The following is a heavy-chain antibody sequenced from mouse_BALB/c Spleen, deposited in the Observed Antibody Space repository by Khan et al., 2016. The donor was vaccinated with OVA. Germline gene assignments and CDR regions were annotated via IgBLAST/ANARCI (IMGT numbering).Heavy chain of an antibody. Sequence: VQLQESGPGLVAPSQSLSITCTVSGFSLTDYGVSWIRQPPGKGLEWLGLIWGGGSTSYNSVLKFRLSISKDNSKSQVFLKMNSLQTDDTAMYYCAKLLWSHYYALDYWGQGTSVTVSS. CDR2: IWGGGST. CDR3: AKLLWSHYYALDY. CDR1: GFSLTDYG. V-gene: IGHV2-6-5*01. J-gene: IGHJ4*01. D-gene: IGHD1-1*02.